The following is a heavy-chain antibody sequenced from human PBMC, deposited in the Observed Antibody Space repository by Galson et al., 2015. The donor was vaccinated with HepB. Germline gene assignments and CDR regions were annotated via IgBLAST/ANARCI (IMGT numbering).Heavy chain of an antibody. D-gene: IGHD3-16*01. J-gene: IGHJ4*02. CDR2: ISSTSSTI. CDR1: GFTFRTYS. CDR3: ARDALGDV. V-gene: IGHV3-48*02. Sequence: SLRLSCAASGFTFRTYSMNWVRQAPGKGLEWISYISSTSSTIFYADSVKGRFTISRDNAKSSLYLQMNSLRDDDTAVYYCARDALGDVWGQGTLVTVSS.